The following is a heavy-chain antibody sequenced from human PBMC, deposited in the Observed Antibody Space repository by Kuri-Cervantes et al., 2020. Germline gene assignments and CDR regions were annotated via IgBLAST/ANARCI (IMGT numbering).Heavy chain of an antibody. J-gene: IGHJ4*02. CDR2: ISYDGSNK. V-gene: IGHV3-30-3*01. CDR3: ARVKVDFWSGYYSDY. D-gene: IGHD3-3*01. CDR1: GFTFSSYA. Sequence: LSLTCAASGFTFSSYAMHWVRQAPGKGLEWVAVISYDGSNKYYADSVKGRFTISRDNSKNTLYLQMNSLRAEDTAVYYCARVKVDFWSGYYSDYWGQGTPVTVSS.